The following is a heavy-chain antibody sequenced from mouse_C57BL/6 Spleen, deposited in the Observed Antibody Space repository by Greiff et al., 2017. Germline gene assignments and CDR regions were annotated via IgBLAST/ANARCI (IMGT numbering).Heavy chain of an antibody. CDR3: ARVYYYGSSVYAMDY. V-gene: IGHV1-26*01. Sequence: EVQLQQSGPELVKPGASVKISCKASGYTFTDYYMNWVKQSHGKSLEWIGDINPNNGGTSYNQKFKGKATLTVDKSSSTAYMELRSLTSEDSAVYYCARVYYYGSSVYAMDYWGQGTSVTVSS. J-gene: IGHJ4*01. CDR1: GYTFTDYY. D-gene: IGHD1-1*01. CDR2: INPNNGGT.